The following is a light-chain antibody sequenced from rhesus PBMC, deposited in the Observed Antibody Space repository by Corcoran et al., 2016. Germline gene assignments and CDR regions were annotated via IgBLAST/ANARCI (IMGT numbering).Light chain of an antibody. J-gene: IGKJ4*01. CDR1: QGISNW. V-gene: IGKV1-69*01. CDR2: RAS. CDR3: QQYDKSPLT. Sequence: DIQMTQSPSSLSASVGDRVTITCRASQGISNWFAWYQQKPGKAPKLLIYRASNLETGVPSRFRGSGSGTDFNLTISSLQPEDIATYYCQQYDKSPLTFGGGTKVELK.